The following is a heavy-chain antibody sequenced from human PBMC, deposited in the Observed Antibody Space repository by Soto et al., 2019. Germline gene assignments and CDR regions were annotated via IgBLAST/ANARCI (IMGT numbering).Heavy chain of an antibody. V-gene: IGHV1-69*01. J-gene: IGHJ5*02. CDR1: GGSFSSYA. CDR2: IIPIFGTA. Sequence: SVKVSCKAAGGSFSSYAIIWVRQSPGQGLEWMGGIIPIFGTANYAQKFQCRVTITADESTSTAYMELSSLRSEDTAVYYCARATLIITIFGWFDPWGQGTLVTVSS. D-gene: IGHD3-3*01. CDR3: ARATLIITIFGWFDP.